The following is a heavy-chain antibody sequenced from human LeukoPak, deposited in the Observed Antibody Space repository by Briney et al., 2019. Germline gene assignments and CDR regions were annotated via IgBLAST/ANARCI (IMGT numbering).Heavy chain of an antibody. J-gene: IGHJ4*02. Sequence: ASVKVSCKASGYTFTGYYMHWVRQAAGQGLEWMGWINPNSGGTNYAQKFQGRVTMTRDTSISTAYMELSRLRSDDTAVYYCARTTYGDYEVELDYWGQGTLVTVSS. CDR2: INPNSGGT. V-gene: IGHV1-2*02. CDR3: ARTTYGDYEVELDY. CDR1: GYTFTGYY. D-gene: IGHD4-17*01.